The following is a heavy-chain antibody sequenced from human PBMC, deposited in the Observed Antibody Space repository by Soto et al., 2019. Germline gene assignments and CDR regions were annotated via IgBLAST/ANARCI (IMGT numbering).Heavy chain of an antibody. D-gene: IGHD3-22*01. CDR1: GFTFSSYA. Sequence: PGGSLRLSCAASGFTFSSYAMSWVRQAPGKGLEWVSAISGSGGSTYYADSVKGRFTISRDNSKNTLYLQMNSLRAEDTAVYYCAKGLPLDYYDSSGYDFDYWGQGTLVTVSS. CDR2: ISGSGGST. J-gene: IGHJ4*02. CDR3: AKGLPLDYYDSSGYDFDY. V-gene: IGHV3-23*01.